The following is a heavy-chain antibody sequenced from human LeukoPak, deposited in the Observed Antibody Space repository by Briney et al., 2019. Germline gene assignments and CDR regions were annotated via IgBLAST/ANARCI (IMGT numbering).Heavy chain of an antibody. V-gene: IGHV1-18*04. Sequence: GASVKVSCKASGYTFTSYGISWVRQAPGQGLEWMGWISAYNGNTNYAQKLQGRVTMTTDTSTSTAYMELRSLRFDDTAVYYCARNRRIAVAGHESYFDYWGQGTLVTVSS. CDR1: GYTFTSYG. D-gene: IGHD6-19*01. CDR3: ARNRRIAVAGHESYFDY. J-gene: IGHJ4*02. CDR2: ISAYNGNT.